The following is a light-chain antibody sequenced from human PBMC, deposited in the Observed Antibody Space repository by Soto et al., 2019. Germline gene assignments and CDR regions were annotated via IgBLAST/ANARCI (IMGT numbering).Light chain of an antibody. Sequence: EIVLTQSPATLSLSPGERATLSCRASQSVSSYLVWYQQKPGQAPRLLIYDASNRATGIPARFSGSGSGTGFTLTISSLEAEDFAVYYCQQRSNWPPITFGQGTRLEIK. CDR1: QSVSSY. V-gene: IGKV3-11*01. CDR3: QQRSNWPPIT. J-gene: IGKJ5*01. CDR2: DAS.